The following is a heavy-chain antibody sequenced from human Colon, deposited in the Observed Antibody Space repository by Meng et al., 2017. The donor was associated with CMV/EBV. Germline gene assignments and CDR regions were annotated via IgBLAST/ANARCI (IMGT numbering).Heavy chain of an antibody. Sequence: GESLKISCAASGFTFSSYWMTWVRQAPGRGLEWVASIKQDGSEKNYVDSVKGRFTISRDNAKNTLFLQMDSLRLEDTSLYYCARVRSSYSTNDGFDVWGQGTLVTVSS. CDR3: ARVRSSYSTNDGFDV. V-gene: IGHV3-7*01. D-gene: IGHD2-8*01. CDR1: GFTFSSYW. J-gene: IGHJ3*01. CDR2: IKQDGSEK.